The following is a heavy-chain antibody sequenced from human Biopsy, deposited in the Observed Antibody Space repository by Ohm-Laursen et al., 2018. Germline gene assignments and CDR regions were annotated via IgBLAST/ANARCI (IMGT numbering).Heavy chain of an antibody. D-gene: IGHD3-3*01. Sequence: SVKVSCKATGGTFSNYAIGWVRQAPGEGLEWMGGIIAVSGLVNYAPKFQGRVSITADKSTTTAYMELSNLKSEETAVYYCATPFQYYDSWGGYPPFDHWGQGTLVTVSS. J-gene: IGHJ4*02. CDR3: ATPFQYYDSWGGYPPFDH. V-gene: IGHV1-69*10. CDR2: IIAVSGLV. CDR1: GGTFSNYA.